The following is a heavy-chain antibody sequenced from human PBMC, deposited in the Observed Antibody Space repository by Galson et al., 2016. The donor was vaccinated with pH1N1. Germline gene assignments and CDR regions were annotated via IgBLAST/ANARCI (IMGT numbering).Heavy chain of an antibody. D-gene: IGHD2-15*01. J-gene: IGHJ4*02. Sequence: SLRLSCAASGFTLSSYGMNWVRQAPGKGLEWVASVSYDGSNKHYRDSVKGRFTISRDNSKNTLSRQMSSLRAEDTAVYYCVSARAVAALWGFDHWGQGTLVTVSS. CDR1: GFTLSSYG. CDR2: VSYDGSNK. CDR3: VSARAVAALWGFDH. V-gene: IGHV3-30*03.